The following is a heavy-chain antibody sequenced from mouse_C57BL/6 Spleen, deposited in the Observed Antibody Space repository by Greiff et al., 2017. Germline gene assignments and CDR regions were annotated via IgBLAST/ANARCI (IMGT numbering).Heavy chain of an antibody. D-gene: IGHD2-4*01. CDR2: IWSGGST. CDR1: GFSLTSYG. J-gene: IGHJ2*01. Sequence: VMLVESGPGLVQPSQSLSITCTVSGFSLTSYGVHWVRQSPGTGLEWLGVIWSGGSTDYNAAFISRLSISKDNSKSQVFFKMNSLQADDTAIYYCARDYDYDDGNYFDYWGQGTTLTVSS. V-gene: IGHV2-2*01. CDR3: ARDYDYDDGNYFDY.